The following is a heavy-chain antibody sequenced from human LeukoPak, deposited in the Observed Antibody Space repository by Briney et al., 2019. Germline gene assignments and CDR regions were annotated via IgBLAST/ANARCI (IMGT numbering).Heavy chain of an antibody. Sequence: PSETLSLTCTVSGDSISSYVWSWIRQPAGKGLEWIGRIYTSGSTNYNPSLKSRVTMSVDTSKNQVSLKLSSVTAADTAVYFCGGDRRDSNDYYTGDYFGQGTLVTVSS. CDR2: IYTSGST. V-gene: IGHV4-4*07. CDR3: GGDRRDSNDYYTGDY. D-gene: IGHD3-22*01. CDR1: GDSISSYV. J-gene: IGHJ4*02.